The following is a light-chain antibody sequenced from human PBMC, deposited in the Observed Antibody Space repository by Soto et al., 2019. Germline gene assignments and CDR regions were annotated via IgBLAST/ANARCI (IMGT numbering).Light chain of an antibody. V-gene: IGKV1-5*03. CDR2: KAS. Sequence: DIQTTQSPSTLSGSVGDSVTITCRASQTISSWLAWYQQKPGKAPKLLIYKASTLKSGVPSRFSGSGSGTEFTLTISSLQPDDFATYYCQHYNSYSEAFGQGTKVEIK. J-gene: IGKJ1*01. CDR1: QTISSW. CDR3: QHYNSYSEA.